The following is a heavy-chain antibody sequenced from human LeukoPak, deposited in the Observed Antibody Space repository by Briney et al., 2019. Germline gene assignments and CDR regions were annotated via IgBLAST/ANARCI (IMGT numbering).Heavy chain of an antibody. J-gene: IGHJ6*03. CDR3: ARDPNRNREKDMDV. CDR2: IKQDGSEK. CDR1: GFTFSSYW. D-gene: IGHD1-14*01. V-gene: IGHV3-7*01. Sequence: GGSLGLSCAASGFTFSSYWMSWVRQAPGKGLEWVANIKQDGSEKYYVDSVKGRFTISRDNAKNSLYLQMNSLRAEDTAVYYCARDPNRNREKDMDVWGKGTTVTVSS.